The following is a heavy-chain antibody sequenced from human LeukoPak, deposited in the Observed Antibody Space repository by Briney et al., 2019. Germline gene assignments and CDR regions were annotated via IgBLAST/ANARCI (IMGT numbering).Heavy chain of an antibody. D-gene: IGHD4-17*01. CDR1: GFTFSNAW. V-gene: IGHV3-15*01. CDR2: IKSKTDGGTT. J-gene: IGHJ4*02. Sequence: AGGSLRLSCAASGFTFSNAWMSWVRQAPGKGLEWVGRIKSKTDGGTTDYAAPVKGRFTISRDDSKNTLYLQMNSLKTEDTAVYYCTTRGDGDYVFDYWGQGTLVTVSS. CDR3: TTRGDGDYVFDY.